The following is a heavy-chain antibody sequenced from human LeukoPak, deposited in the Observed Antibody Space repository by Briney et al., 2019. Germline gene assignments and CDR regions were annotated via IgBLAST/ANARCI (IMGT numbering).Heavy chain of an antibody. D-gene: IGHD3-10*01. V-gene: IGHV3-73*01. Sequence: GSLRLSCAASGFTFSGSAMHWVRRASGKGGGWVGRIRSKANSYATTYAASGKGRFTISRDDSKNTAYLQMNSLKTEDTAVYYCTISGLYYYYYYMDVWGKGTTVTVSS. CDR3: TISGLYYYYYYMDV. CDR2: IRSKANSYAT. J-gene: IGHJ6*03. CDR1: GFTFSGSA.